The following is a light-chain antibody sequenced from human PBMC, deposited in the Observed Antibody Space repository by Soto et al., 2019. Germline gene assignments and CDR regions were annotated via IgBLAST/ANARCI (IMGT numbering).Light chain of an antibody. J-gene: IGKJ1*01. CDR1: QSIGYG. V-gene: IGKV1-5*01. CDR2: DAS. CDR3: QQYNNFPWT. Sequence: DIQMTQSPATLYASVGDRVTITCRASQSIGYGLAWYQQGAGKAPNVLIYDASILESGVSPRFSGGGSGTEFTLTITSLRPEDFATYYCQQYNNFPWTFGQGTKVDI.